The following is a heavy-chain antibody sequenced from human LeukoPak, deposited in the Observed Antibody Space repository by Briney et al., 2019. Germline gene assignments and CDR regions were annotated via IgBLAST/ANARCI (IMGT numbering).Heavy chain of an antibody. V-gene: IGHV3-23*01. CDR2: ISGSGGST. Sequence: GGSLRLSCAASGFTFSSYAMSWVRQAPEKGLEWVSAISGSGGSTYYADSVKGRFTISRDNSKNTLYLQMNSLRAEDTAVYYCAKRLQFGIAFDIWGQGTMVTVSS. CDR3: AKRLQFGIAFDI. CDR1: GFTFSSYA. J-gene: IGHJ3*02. D-gene: IGHD5-24*01.